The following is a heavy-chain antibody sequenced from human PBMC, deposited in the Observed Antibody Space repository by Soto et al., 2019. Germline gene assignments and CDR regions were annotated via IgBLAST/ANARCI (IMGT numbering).Heavy chain of an antibody. J-gene: IGHJ6*03. CDR3: ARRIASFDWSSRDYYYYMDV. D-gene: IGHD3-9*01. CDR1: GGSISSYY. CDR2: IYYSGST. Sequence: PSETLSLTCTVSGGSISSYYWSWIRQPPGKGLEWIGYIYYSGSTNYNPSLKSRVTISVDTSKNQFSLKLSSVTAADTAVYYCARRIASFDWSSRDYYYYMDVWGKGTTVTVSS. V-gene: IGHV4-59*08.